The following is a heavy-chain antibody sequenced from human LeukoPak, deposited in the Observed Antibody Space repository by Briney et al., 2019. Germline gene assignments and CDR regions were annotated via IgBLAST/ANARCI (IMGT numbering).Heavy chain of an antibody. J-gene: IGHJ4*02. D-gene: IGHD1-26*01. V-gene: IGHV3-21*01. CDR1: GFTFSSYS. CDR2: ISSGSIYT. CDR3: ARNAVVSGSPYASDY. Sequence: PGRSLRLSCAASGFTFSSYSMNWVRHAPGRGREWVSSISSGSIYTYYADSLKGRFTISRDNAKNSLYLQMNSLRAEETAVYYCARNAVVSGSPYASDYWGQGTLVTVSS.